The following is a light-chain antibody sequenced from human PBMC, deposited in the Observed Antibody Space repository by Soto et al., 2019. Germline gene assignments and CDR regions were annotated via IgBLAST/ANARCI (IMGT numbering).Light chain of an antibody. CDR1: QSVAPSH. CDR2: GAS. J-gene: IGKJ5*01. Sequence: EIVLTQSPGTLSLSPGERATLSCRASQSVAPSHLAWYQQKPGQAPRLLIYGASSRATGIPDRFSGSGSGTDFTLTMSRLEPEDFAVYYCQHYGTSPPITFGQGTRLEIK. CDR3: QHYGTSPPIT. V-gene: IGKV3-20*01.